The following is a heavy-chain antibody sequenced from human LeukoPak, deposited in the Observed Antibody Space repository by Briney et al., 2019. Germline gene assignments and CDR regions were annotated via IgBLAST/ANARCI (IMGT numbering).Heavy chain of an antibody. D-gene: IGHD7-27*01. V-gene: IGHV3-13*05. CDR3: GRSDDTTTWAQIDY. Sequence: GGSLRLSCAASGYTFSRYDMHWVRQATGKGLEWVAGIGTAGDPYYSASVKGRFTTSRENAKNTFYLQMTNLRAGDTAVYYCGRSDDTTTWAQIDYWGQGTLVTVPS. J-gene: IGHJ4*02. CDR1: GYTFSRYD. CDR2: IGTAGDP.